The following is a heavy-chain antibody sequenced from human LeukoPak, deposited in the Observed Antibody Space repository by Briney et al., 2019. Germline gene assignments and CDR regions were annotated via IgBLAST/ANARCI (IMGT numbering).Heavy chain of an antibody. CDR3: ARDRNGDQRANAFDI. V-gene: IGHV1-46*01. CDR1: GFTFTTYF. J-gene: IGHJ3*02. CDR2: INPSGDTT. D-gene: IGHD2-21*02. Sequence: ASVKVSCKASGFTFTTYFMHWVRQAPGQGLGWMGKINPSGDTTTYAQKFQGRVTMTRDTSTSTGYMELRSLRSEDTAVYYCARDRNGDQRANAFDIWGQGTMVTVSS.